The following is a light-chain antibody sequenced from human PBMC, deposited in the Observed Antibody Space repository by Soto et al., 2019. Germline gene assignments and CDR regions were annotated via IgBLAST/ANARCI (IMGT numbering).Light chain of an antibody. CDR2: DAS. V-gene: IGKV1-39*01. CDR3: QQYSDFLIS. J-gene: IGKJ3*01. Sequence: DIPMTQSPSSLSASVGDRVTITCRASHNINNYLSWYQQKPGKAPNLLIFDASSLEGGVPSRFSGSGFGTEFTLTITNLQPADFATYYCQQYSDFLISFGPGTTVDFK. CDR1: HNINNY.